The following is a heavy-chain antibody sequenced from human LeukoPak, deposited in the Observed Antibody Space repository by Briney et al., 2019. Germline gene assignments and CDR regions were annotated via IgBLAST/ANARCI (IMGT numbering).Heavy chain of an antibody. CDR3: TTDWLSSGRPVDY. Sequence: PGGSLRLSCAASGFTFSNAWMSWVRQAPGKGLEWVGRIKSKTDGGTTDYAAPVKGRFTISRDDSKNTLYLQMNSLKTEDTAVYYCTTDWLSSGRPVDYWGQGTLVTVSS. CDR2: IKSKTDGGTT. V-gene: IGHV3-15*01. CDR1: GFTFSNAW. J-gene: IGHJ4*02. D-gene: IGHD6-19*01.